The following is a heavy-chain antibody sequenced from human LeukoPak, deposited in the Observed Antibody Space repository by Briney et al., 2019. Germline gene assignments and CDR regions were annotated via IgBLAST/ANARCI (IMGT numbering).Heavy chain of an antibody. CDR1: GFTFEDYA. CDR2: ICWKRGSI. CDR3: AKDMLPLWLGEPTDS. J-gene: IGHJ4*02. D-gene: IGHD3-10*01. Sequence: GGSLRLSCAPSGFTFEDYAIHCVRQAPEKGLEGVSGICWKRGSIGYAHSVKGRFTIHRDNPKNSLYLKVNPLRAEDTALYHCAKDMLPLWLGEPTDSWGQGTLVTVSP. V-gene: IGHV3-9*01.